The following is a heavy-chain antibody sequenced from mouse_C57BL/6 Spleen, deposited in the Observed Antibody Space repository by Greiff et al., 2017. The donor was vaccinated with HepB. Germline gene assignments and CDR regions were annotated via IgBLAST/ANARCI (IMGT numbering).Heavy chain of an antibody. CDR3: ARDGYVHYYAMDY. D-gene: IGHD2-3*01. J-gene: IGHJ4*01. V-gene: IGHV1-52*01. Sequence: VQLQQSGAELVRPGSSVKLSCKASGYTFTSYWMHWVKQRPIQGLEWIGNIDPSDSETHYNQKFKDKATLTVDKSSSTAYMQLSSLTSEDAAVYYGARDGYVHYYAMDYWGQGTSVTVSS. CDR2: IDPSDSET. CDR1: GYTFTSYW.